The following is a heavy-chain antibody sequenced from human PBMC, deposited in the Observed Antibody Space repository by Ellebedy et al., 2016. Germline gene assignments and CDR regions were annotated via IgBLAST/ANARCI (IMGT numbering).Heavy chain of an antibody. D-gene: IGHD4-17*01. CDR1: GLPFRNFF. Sequence: GGSLRLSXATSGLPFRNFFMSWVRQTPGKGLEWVSTISGDGRTTYFADSVKGRLSISRDNLKSMLFLQMNNLRADDTAVYYCYYGHYSGYWGQGTLVTVSS. V-gene: IGHV3-23*01. J-gene: IGHJ4*02. CDR2: ISGDGRTT. CDR3: YYGHYSGY.